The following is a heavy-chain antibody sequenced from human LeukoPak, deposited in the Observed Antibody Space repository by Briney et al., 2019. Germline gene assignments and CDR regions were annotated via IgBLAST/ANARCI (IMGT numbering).Heavy chain of an antibody. V-gene: IGHV3-74*01. CDR2: IKSDGST. Sequence: GGSLRLSCAASGFTFSTYWMHWVRHAPGKGLVCVSRIKSDGSTNYADSVKGRFTISRDNAKNTVSLQMNSLSPEDTGVYYCARAPSEIGGYYPEYFRHWGQGTLVTVSS. J-gene: IGHJ1*01. CDR1: GFTFSTYW. D-gene: IGHD3-22*01. CDR3: ARAPSEIGGYYPEYFRH.